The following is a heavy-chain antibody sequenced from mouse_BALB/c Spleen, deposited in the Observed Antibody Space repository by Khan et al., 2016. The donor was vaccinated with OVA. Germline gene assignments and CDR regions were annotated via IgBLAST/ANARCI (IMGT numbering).Heavy chain of an antibody. Sequence: EVQLQESGPGLVKPSQSLSLTCTVTGYSITSDYAWNWLRQFPGNKLEWMGYISYSGSTNYNPSLKSRISITRDTSKNQFFLQLNSVTTEETATYYCARDGSRYNYAMDYWGQGTSVTVSS. V-gene: IGHV3-2*02. CDR3: ARDGSRYNYAMDY. CDR2: ISYSGST. CDR1: GYSITSDYA. D-gene: IGHD2-3*01. J-gene: IGHJ4*01.